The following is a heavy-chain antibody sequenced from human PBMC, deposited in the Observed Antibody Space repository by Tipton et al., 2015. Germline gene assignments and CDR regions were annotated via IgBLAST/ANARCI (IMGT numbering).Heavy chain of an antibody. J-gene: IGHJ4*02. D-gene: IGHD3-22*01. CDR2: IHPGDSDT. Sequence: VQLVQSGAEVQKPGESLKISCKASGYSFVSFWIGWVRQMPGKGLEWMGIIHPGDSDTRYSPSFQGQVTISADKPIRTAYLQWSSLKASDTAMYYCARRDYYDSPMPDYWGQGTLVTVSS. CDR3: ARRDYYDSPMPDY. V-gene: IGHV5-51*01. CDR1: GYSFVSFW.